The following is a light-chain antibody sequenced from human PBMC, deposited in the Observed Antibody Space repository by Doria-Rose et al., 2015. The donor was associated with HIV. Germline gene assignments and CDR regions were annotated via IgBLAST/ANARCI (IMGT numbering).Light chain of an antibody. CDR3: GTWDDSLVVV. CDR2: DNN. J-gene: IGLJ2*01. Sequence: CSGSSSNIDNKYVSWYQQLPGTAPKLLIYDNNKRPSGIPDRFSGSKSGTSATLGITGLQTGDEADYYCGTWDDSLVVVFGGGTKLTVL. V-gene: IGLV1-51*01. CDR1: SSNIDNKY.